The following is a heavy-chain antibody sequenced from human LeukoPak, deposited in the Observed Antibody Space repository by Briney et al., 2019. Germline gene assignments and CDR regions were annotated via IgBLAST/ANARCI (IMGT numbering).Heavy chain of an antibody. Sequence: SETLFLTCTVSGGSISSYYWSWIRQPPGKGLEWIGYIYYSGSTNYNPSLKSRVTISVDTSKNQFSLKLSSVTAADTAVYYCARGYCRSTSCLVDAFDIWGQGTMVTVSS. J-gene: IGHJ3*02. CDR3: ARGYCRSTSCLVDAFDI. CDR1: GGSISSYY. V-gene: IGHV4-59*01. D-gene: IGHD2-2*01. CDR2: IYYSGST.